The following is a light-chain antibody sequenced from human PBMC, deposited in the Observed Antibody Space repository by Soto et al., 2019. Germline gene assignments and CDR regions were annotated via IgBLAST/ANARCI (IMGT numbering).Light chain of an antibody. V-gene: IGKV3-15*01. CDR3: HQYNNRPPYT. CDR2: GAS. Sequence: EIVLAQSPGTLSVSLGERATLSCRASQSVGPNLAWYQQRPGQAPRLLIYGASKRATGVPARFSGRGSGTEFTLTITSLQSEDFAVYYCHQYNNRPPYTFGQETHLEIK. CDR1: QSVGPN. J-gene: IGKJ2*01.